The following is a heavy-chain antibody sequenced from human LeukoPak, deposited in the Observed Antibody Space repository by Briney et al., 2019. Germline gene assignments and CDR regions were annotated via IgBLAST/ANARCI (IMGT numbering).Heavy chain of an antibody. V-gene: IGHV3-20*04. CDR2: INWNGGST. CDR1: GFTFDDYG. J-gene: IGHJ4*02. CDR3: ARADSARGASIVGATDY. D-gene: IGHD1-26*01. Sequence: GGSLRLSCAASGFTFDDYGMSWVRQAPGKGLEWVSGINWNGGSTGYADSVKGRFTISRDNAKNSLYLQINSLRAEDTALYYCARADSARGASIVGATDYWGQGTLVTVSS.